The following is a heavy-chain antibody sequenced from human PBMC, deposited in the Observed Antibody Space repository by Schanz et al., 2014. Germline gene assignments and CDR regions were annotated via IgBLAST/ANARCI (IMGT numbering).Heavy chain of an antibody. Sequence: QVQLVQSGAEVKKPGASVKVSCKASGHPFTAYYMHWVRQAPGQGLEWMGWISGYNGHTKYAQRFEDRVIITTDYDKNTAYMELSSLRSDDTAIYFCARDPIISDAFDLWGQGTVVTVSS. V-gene: IGHV1-2*02. CDR3: ARDPIISDAFDL. CDR1: GHPFTAYY. J-gene: IGHJ3*01. CDR2: ISGYNGHT.